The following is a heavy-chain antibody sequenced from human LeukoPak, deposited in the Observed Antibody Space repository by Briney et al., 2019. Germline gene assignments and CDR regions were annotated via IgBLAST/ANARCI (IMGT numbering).Heavy chain of an antibody. V-gene: IGHV3-23*01. D-gene: IGHD3-22*01. CDR2: ISGSGGST. CDR3: AKRQGHYYDSSGYYYEAIDY. J-gene: IGHJ4*02. CDR1: GFTFSSYA. Sequence: PGGSLRPSCAASGFTFSSYAMSWVRQAPGKGLEWVSAISGSGGSTYYADSVKGRFTISRDNSKNTLYLHMNSLRAEDTAVYYCAKRQGHYYDSSGYYYEAIDYWGQGTLVTVSS.